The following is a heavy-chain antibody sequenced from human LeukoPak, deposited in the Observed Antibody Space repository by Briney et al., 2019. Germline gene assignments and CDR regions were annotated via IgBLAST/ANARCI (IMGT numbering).Heavy chain of an antibody. CDR3: ALRSDGGPVDY. CDR2: IYYSGST. J-gene: IGHJ4*02. V-gene: IGHV4-39*07. D-gene: IGHD4-23*01. Sequence: PSETLSLTCTVSGGSISSSSYYWGWIRQPPGKGLEWIGSIYYSGSTYYNPSLKSRVSISVDTSKNQFSLKLSSVTAADTAVYYCALRSDGGPVDYWGQGTLVTVSS. CDR1: GGSISSSSYY.